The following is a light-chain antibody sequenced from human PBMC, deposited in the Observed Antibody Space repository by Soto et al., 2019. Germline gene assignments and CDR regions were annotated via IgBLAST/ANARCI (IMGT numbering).Light chain of an antibody. CDR2: GAS. Sequence: EIVLTQSPGTLSLSPGDRATLSCRASHTVSSRFLAWYQQKPGQAPRLLISGASDRATGIPDRFTGSGSATAFPLTINRLEPEDFAVDYCQQYGSSPFTFGPGTKVDIK. V-gene: IGKV3-20*01. J-gene: IGKJ3*01. CDR1: HTVSSRF. CDR3: QQYGSSPFT.